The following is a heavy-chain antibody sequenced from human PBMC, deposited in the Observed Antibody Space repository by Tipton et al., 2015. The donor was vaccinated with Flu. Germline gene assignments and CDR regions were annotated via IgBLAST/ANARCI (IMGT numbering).Heavy chain of an antibody. Sequence: GLAKPSETLSLTCAVYGGSFSGYYWSWIRQPPGKGLEWIGEINHSGRTNYNPSLKSRVTISVDTSKNQFSLKLSSVTAADTAVYYCARGRSSGVTPGKKWFDPWGQGTLVTVSS. CDR2: INHSGRT. J-gene: IGHJ5*02. V-gene: IGHV4-34*01. D-gene: IGHD3-22*01. CDR3: ARGRSSGVTPGKKWFDP. CDR1: GGSFSGYY.